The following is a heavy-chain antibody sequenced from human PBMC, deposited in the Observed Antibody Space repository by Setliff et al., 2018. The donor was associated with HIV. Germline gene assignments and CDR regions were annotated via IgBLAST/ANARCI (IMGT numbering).Heavy chain of an antibody. Sequence: GESLTISCIASGFSFSDYYMAWIRQTPGKGLEWISYIDDSGRIRDYAGSVKGRFTISRDNTKNSLYLLMDSLTVEDTAIYFCARPKERIAHGLEHWGQGAQVTVSS. D-gene: IGHD2-21*01. CDR1: GFSFSDYY. CDR3: ARPKERIAHGLEH. V-gene: IGHV3-11*01. CDR2: IDDSGRIR. J-gene: IGHJ4*02.